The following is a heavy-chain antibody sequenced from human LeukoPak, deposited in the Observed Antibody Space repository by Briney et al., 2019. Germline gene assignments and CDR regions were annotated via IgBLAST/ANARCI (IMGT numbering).Heavy chain of an antibody. CDR2: IIPIFGIA. D-gene: IGHD1-7*01. Sequence: SVKASCKASGGTFSSYAISWVRQAPGQGLEWMGRIIPIFGIANYAQKFQGRVTITADKSTSTAYMELSSLRSEDTAVYYCAREGSMGLTGTYHFDYWGQGTLVTVSS. CDR3: AREGSMGLTGTYHFDY. J-gene: IGHJ4*02. V-gene: IGHV1-69*04. CDR1: GGTFSSYA.